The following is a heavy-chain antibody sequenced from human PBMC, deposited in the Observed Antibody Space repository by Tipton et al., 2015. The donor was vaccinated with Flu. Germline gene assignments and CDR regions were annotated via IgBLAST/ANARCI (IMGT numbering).Heavy chain of an antibody. CDR3: ARDAQEHCSSSSSCSEFDY. Sequence: TLSLTCTVSGDSMSSFYWTWIRQPAGKGLEWIGRMSASGSSKYKPSLKSRVTMSVDTSKNQFSLKLSSVTAADTAVYYCARDAQEHCSSSSSCSEFDYWGQGTLVTVFS. J-gene: IGHJ4*02. D-gene: IGHD2-2*01. CDR1: GDSMSSFY. V-gene: IGHV4-4*07. CDR2: MSASGSS.